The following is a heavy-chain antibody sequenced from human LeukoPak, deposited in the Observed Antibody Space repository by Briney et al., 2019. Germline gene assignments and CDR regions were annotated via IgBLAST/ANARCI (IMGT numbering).Heavy chain of an antibody. CDR1: GVSISSHY. CDR2: IYYSGST. D-gene: IGHD3-16*01. V-gene: IGHV4-59*11. Sequence: SETLSLTCTVSGVSISSHYWSWIGQPPGKGLEWIEYIYYSGSTNYNPSLKSRVTISVDTSKNQFSLKLSSVTAADTAVYYCARTPYRNYFDYWGQGTLVTVSS. J-gene: IGHJ4*02. CDR3: ARTPYRNYFDY.